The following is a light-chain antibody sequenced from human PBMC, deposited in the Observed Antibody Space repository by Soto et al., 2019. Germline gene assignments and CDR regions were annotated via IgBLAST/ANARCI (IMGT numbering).Light chain of an antibody. J-gene: IGKJ1*01. V-gene: IGKV1-39*01. CDR3: QQSYSSPPWT. Sequence: DIQMTQSPSSLSASVGDRVTISCRASQSISTYLNWYQQKPGTAPRLLIYRASSVKSGVPPRFSGSGSGRDFTLTLSSLRPEDIATYFCQQSYSSPPWTFGQGTKVEVK. CDR2: RAS. CDR1: QSISTY.